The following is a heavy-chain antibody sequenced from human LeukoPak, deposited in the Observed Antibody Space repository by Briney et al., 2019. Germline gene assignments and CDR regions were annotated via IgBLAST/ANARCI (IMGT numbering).Heavy chain of an antibody. CDR3: ARLARMYYFDY. V-gene: IGHV4-59*08. CDR1: GGSICSYY. CDR2: IYYSGST. D-gene: IGHD3-3*02. Sequence: SETLSLTCTVSGGSICSYYWSWIRQPPGKGLEWIGYIYYSGSTNYNPSLKSRVTISVDTSKNQFSLKLSSVTAADTAVYYCARLARMYYFDYWGQGTLVTVSS. J-gene: IGHJ4*02.